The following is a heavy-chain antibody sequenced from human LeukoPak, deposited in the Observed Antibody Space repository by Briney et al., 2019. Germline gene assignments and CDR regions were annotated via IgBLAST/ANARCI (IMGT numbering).Heavy chain of an antibody. D-gene: IGHD6-13*01. J-gene: IGHJ4*02. CDR2: IYYSGST. CDR1: GDSISSYY. Sequence: LETLSLTCTVSGDSISSYYWSWIRQPPGKGLEWIGYIYYSGSTNYNPSLKSRVTISVDTSKNQFSLKLSSVTAADTAVYYCARVDSSNWYEYRGYFDYWGQGTLVTVSS. CDR3: ARVDSSNWYEYRGYFDY. V-gene: IGHV4-59*01.